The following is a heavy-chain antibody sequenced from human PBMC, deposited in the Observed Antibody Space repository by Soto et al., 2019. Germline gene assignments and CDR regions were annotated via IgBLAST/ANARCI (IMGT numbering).Heavy chain of an antibody. D-gene: IGHD1-1*01. J-gene: IGHJ6*02. Sequence: PSETLSLTCTVSGGSVRSGRYYWGWIRQPPGKGLEWIGYVYYSGSTNYNPSLKSRATISIDTFTDQFSLKLTSVTAADTAVYYWVRDPRLETHEYYAMDVCGQGTTVTAS. V-gene: IGHV4-61*01. CDR1: GGSVRSGRYY. CDR2: VYYSGST. CDR3: VRDPRLETHEYYAMDV.